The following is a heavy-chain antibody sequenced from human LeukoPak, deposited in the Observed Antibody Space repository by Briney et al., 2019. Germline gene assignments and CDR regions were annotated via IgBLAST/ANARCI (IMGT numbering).Heavy chain of an antibody. D-gene: IGHD3-3*01. CDR2: ISSSSSYI. CDR3: ARDVLRFLEWTEYFQH. Sequence: PGGSLRLSCAASGFTFSSYSMTWVRQAPGKGLEWVSSISSSSSYIYYADSVKGRFTISRDNAKNSLYLQMNSLRAEDTAVYYCARDVLRFLEWTEYFQHWGQGTLVTVSS. CDR1: GFTFSSYS. V-gene: IGHV3-21*01. J-gene: IGHJ1*01.